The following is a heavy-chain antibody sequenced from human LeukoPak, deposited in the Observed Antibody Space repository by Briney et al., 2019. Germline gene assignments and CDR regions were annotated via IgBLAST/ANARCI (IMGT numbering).Heavy chain of an antibody. CDR1: GFTFSSYA. D-gene: IGHD5-12*01. V-gene: IGHV3-30-3*01. CDR2: ISYDGSNK. Sequence: GGSLRLSCAASGFTFSSYAMHWVRQAPGKGLEWVAVISYDGSNKYYADSVKGRFTISRDNSKNTLYLQMNSLRAEDTAVYYCARGIMGWSGYDFLDFDYWGQGTLVTVSS. CDR3: ARGIMGWSGYDFLDFDY. J-gene: IGHJ4*02.